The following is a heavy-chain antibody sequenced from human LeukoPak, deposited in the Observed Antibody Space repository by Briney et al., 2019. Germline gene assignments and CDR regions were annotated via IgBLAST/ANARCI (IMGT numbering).Heavy chain of an antibody. CDR1: GFTFRISW. D-gene: IGHD1-26*01. Sequence: PGGSLRLSCAASGFTFRISWMSWVRQAPGKGLEWVASIKEDGSEKNYVDSVKGRFTISRDNDNNSLYLHMNSLSVDDTAFYYCARGGRPDSWGQGTLVTVSS. CDR2: IKEDGSEK. J-gene: IGHJ5*01. CDR3: ARGGRPDS. V-gene: IGHV3-7*04.